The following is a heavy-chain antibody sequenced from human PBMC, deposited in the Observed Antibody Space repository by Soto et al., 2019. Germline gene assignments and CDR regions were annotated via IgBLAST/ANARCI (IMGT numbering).Heavy chain of an antibody. CDR3: ARESEDLTSNFDY. CDR1: GFTFSGYW. Sequence: VGSLRLSCAASGFTFSGYWMNWVRQAPGKGLEWVSSISSTTNYIYYGDSMKGRFTISRDNAKNSLYLEMNSLRAEDTAVYYCARESEDLTSNFDYWGQGTLVTVSS. CDR2: ISSTTNYI. J-gene: IGHJ4*02. V-gene: IGHV3-21*06.